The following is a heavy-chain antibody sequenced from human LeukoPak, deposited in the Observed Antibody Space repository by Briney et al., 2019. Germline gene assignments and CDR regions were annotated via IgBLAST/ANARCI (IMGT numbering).Heavy chain of an antibody. CDR2: VYDNGDT. Sequence: TLSLTCTVSGGSICGYLWTWIRQSPGKGLEWIGYVYDNGDTRYHPSFSGRVSISVDVSKNQFSLKLTSVLAADTADYFCARQSDYDVDTSRYMDVWGKGTTVTVSS. D-gene: IGHD3-22*01. J-gene: IGHJ6*04. V-gene: IGHV4-59*01. CDR1: GGSICGYL. CDR3: ARQSDYDVDTSRYMDV.